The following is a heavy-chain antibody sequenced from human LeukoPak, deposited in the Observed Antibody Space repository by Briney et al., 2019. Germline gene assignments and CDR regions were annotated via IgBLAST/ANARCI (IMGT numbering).Heavy chain of an antibody. CDR2: INPNSGGT. J-gene: IGHJ3*02. V-gene: IGHV1-2*02. D-gene: IGHD3-16*02. CDR3: ARGNMIAFGGLIVDAFDI. CDR1: GYTFTGYY. Sequence: ASVKVSCKASGYTFTGYYMHWVRQAPGQGLEWMGWINPNSGGTNYAQKFQGRVTMTRGTSISTAYMELSRLRSDDTAVYYCARGNMIAFGGLIVDAFDIWGQGTMFTISS.